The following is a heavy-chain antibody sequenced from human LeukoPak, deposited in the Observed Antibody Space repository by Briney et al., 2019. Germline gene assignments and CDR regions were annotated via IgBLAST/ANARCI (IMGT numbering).Heavy chain of an antibody. V-gene: IGHV4-59*01. CDR2: ISYSGGP. CDR3: AREYYGSSGYYNDY. D-gene: IGHD3-22*01. Sequence: PPGKGLEWIGYISYSGGPNYNPSHKSRVTISVDTSKNQFSLKLTSVTAAATAVYYCAREYYGSSGYYNDYWGQGALVTVSS. J-gene: IGHJ4*02.